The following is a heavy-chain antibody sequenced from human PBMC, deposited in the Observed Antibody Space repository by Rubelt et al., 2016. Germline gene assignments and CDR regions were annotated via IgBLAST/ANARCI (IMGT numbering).Heavy chain of an antibody. CDR3: ANPPYQLLSDY. CDR2: IKEDGSVK. J-gene: IGHJ4*02. Sequence: VQLVESGGDLVQPGGSLRLSCAASGFTFSSYWMTWVRRAPGKGLEWVANIKEDGSVKHYVESVKGRFTVSRDNARNSLFLQMNSLRAEDTAVYYCANPPYQLLSDYWGQGTLVTVSS. D-gene: IGHD2-2*01. V-gene: IGHV3-7*03. CDR1: GFTFSSYW.